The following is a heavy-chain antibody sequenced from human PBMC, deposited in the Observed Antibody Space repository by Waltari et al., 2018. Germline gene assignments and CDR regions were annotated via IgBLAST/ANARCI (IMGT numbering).Heavy chain of an antibody. J-gene: IGHJ3*01. Sequence: QLQLQESGPGLVKPSETLSLTCSVSGGSITTTKHYWGWIRQPPGQGLEWIGTMSYLGATYSSPSLTSRVTISRDTSTNQLSLKLGSVTAADTAMYYCATYIGASAGTAAFDVWGQGTMVTVSS. CDR1: GGSITTTKHY. CDR3: ATYIGASAGTAAFDV. D-gene: IGHD5-12*01. V-gene: IGHV4-39*01. CDR2: MSYLGAT.